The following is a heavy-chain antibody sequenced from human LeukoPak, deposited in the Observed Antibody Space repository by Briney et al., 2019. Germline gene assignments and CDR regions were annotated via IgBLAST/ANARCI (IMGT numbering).Heavy chain of an antibody. CDR3: ARGHSSSYDYYFDY. V-gene: IGHV3-21*01. CDR2: ISSSSSYI. J-gene: IGHJ4*02. Sequence: GGSLRLSCAASGFTFSSYNINWVRQAPGKGLEWVSSISSSSSYIYYADSVKGQFTISRDNAKNSLYLQMNSLRAEDAAVYYCARGHSSSYDYYFDYWGQGTLVTVSS. D-gene: IGHD6-13*01. CDR1: GFTFSSYN.